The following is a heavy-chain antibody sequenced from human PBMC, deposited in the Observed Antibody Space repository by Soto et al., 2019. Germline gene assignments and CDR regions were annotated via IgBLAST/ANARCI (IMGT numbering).Heavy chain of an antibody. Sequence: EVQLVQSGGGLVQPGGSLRLSCAASGFTFNRYWMSWVRQAPGKGLEWLANIKEDGSQKYYVDSVKGRFTVSRDNAKSSVYLQLNRVRAEDTAVYYCARDDAGFDPWGQGTLVTVSS. CDR1: GFTFNRYW. CDR2: IKEDGSQK. CDR3: ARDDAGFDP. D-gene: IGHD6-13*01. V-gene: IGHV3-7*01. J-gene: IGHJ5*02.